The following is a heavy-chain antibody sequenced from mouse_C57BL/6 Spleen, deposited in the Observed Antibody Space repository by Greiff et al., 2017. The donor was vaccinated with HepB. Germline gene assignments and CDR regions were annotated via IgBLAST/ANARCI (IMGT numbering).Heavy chain of an antibody. CDR2: INPSSGYT. V-gene: IGHV1-4*01. CDR1: GYTFTSYT. J-gene: IGHJ3*01. Sequence: IQLQQSGAELARPGASVKMSCKASGYTFTSYTMHWVNQRPGQGLEWIGYINPSSGYTKYNQKFKDKATLTADKSSSTAYMQLSSLTSEDSAVYYCARDSNYAYWGQGTLVTVSA. D-gene: IGHD2-5*01. CDR3: ARDSNYAY.